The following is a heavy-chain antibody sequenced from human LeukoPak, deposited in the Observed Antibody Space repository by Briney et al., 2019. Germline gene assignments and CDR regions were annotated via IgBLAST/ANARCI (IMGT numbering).Heavy chain of an antibody. V-gene: IGHV3-23*01. CDR2: ISGSGGST. J-gene: IGHJ4*02. D-gene: IGHD3-22*01. Sequence: GGSLRLSCAASGFTFDDYGMSWVRQAPGKGLEWVSAISGSGGSTYYADSVKGRFTISRDNSKNTLYLQMNSLRAEDTAVYYCAKGSSPRYYYDSSGYDTYFDYWGQGTLVTVSS. CDR3: AKGSSPRYYYDSSGYDTYFDY. CDR1: GFTFDDYG.